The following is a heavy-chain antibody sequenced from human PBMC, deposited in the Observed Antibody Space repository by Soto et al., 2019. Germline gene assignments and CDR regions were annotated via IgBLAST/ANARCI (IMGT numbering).Heavy chain of an antibody. D-gene: IGHD2-2*01. CDR1: GFTFSSYA. J-gene: IGHJ6*03. V-gene: IGHV3-23*01. CDR3: AKDRLVVVFGNYYYYMDV. Sequence: EVQLLESGGGLVQPGGSLRLSCAASGFTFSSYAMSWVRQAPGKGLEWVSAISGSGGSTYYADSVKGRFTISRDNSKNTLYLQMNSLRAEDTAVYYCAKDRLVVVFGNYYYYMDVWGKGTTVTVSS. CDR2: ISGSGGST.